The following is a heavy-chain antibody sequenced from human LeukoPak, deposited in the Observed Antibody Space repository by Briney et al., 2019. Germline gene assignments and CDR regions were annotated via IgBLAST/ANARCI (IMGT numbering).Heavy chain of an antibody. CDR2: IYWDDDK. J-gene: IGHJ4*02. D-gene: IGHD6-19*01. V-gene: IGHV2-5*02. Sequence: SGPTLVKPTQTLTLTCICSGFSLTTSGVGVGWIRQPPGKALEWLALIYWDDDKRYSPSLKSRLTITKDTSKNQVVLTMTNMDPVDTATYYCAHRPESHSSGWQIFFDYWGQGTLVTVSS. CDR1: GFSLTTSGVG. CDR3: AHRPESHSSGWQIFFDY.